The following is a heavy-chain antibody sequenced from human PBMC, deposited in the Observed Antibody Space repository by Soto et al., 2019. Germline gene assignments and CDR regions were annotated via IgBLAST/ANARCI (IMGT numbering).Heavy chain of an antibody. D-gene: IGHD2-2*01. Sequence: PGGSLRLSCAASGFTFSSYSINWVRQAPGKGLEWVSSISSSSNCNNKADSVKGQFTISRENDKNTLYLQMNSLRAEDADVYYCARDPDCSSTSCYDYYYGMDVWGQGTTVTVSS. CDR2: ISSSSNCN. V-gene: IGHV3-21*01. CDR3: ARDPDCSSTSCYDYYYGMDV. J-gene: IGHJ6*02. CDR1: GFTFSSYS.